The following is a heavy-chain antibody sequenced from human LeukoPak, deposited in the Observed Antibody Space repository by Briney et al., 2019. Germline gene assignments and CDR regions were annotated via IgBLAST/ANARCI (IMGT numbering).Heavy chain of an antibody. CDR2: IYYSGST. D-gene: IGHD1-26*01. J-gene: IGHJ4*02. CDR1: GGSINSTSYY. Sequence: SETLSLTCTVSGGSINSTSYYWGWIRQPPGKGLEWIGTIYYSGSTYYNPSLKSRVTISVETSKNQFSLKLSSVTAADTAVYYCARDGRFPPEVLPRYFDYWGQGTLVTVSS. V-gene: IGHV4-39*07. CDR3: ARDGRFPPEVLPRYFDY.